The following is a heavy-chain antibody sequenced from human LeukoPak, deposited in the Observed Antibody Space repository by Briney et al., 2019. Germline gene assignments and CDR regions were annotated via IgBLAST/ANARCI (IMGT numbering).Heavy chain of an antibody. D-gene: IGHD2-8*01. V-gene: IGHV4-38-2*01. Sequence: PSDTLSLSSAAAGYTISSGYYWGWIRQPPGKGLEWIGSIYHSGSTYYNPSLKSRVTISVDTSKNQFSLKLSSVTAADTAVYYCARIMVSFDYWGQGTLVTVSS. J-gene: IGHJ4*02. CDR1: GYTISSGYY. CDR3: ARIMVSFDY. CDR2: IYHSGST.